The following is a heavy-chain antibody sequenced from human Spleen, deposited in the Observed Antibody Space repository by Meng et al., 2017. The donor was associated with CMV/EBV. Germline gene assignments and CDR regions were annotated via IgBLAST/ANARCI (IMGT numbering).Heavy chain of an antibody. J-gene: IGHJ5*02. CDR1: GYNFTGYY. CDR3: ARGGAYCSSTSCWFDP. Sequence: SGYNFTGYYMHWVRQAPGQGLEWMGWINPNSGGTNYAQKFQGRVTMTRDTSISTAYMELSRLRSDDTAVYYCARGGAYCSSTSCWFDPWGQGTLVTVSS. CDR2: INPNSGGT. V-gene: IGHV1-2*02. D-gene: IGHD2-2*01.